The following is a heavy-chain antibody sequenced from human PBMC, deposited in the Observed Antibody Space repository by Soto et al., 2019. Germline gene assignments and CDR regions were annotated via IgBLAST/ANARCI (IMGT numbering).Heavy chain of an antibody. D-gene: IGHD6-13*01. CDR1: GFTFSSYA. J-gene: IGHJ4*02. V-gene: IGHV3-30-3*01. Sequence: QVQLVESGGGVVQPGRSLRLSCAASGFTFSSYAMHWVRQAPGKGLEWVAVISYDGSNKYYADSVKGRFTISRDNSKNTLYLQMNSLRAEDTAVYYCARAQFTIAPNIDLGQGTLVTVSS. CDR3: ARAQFTIAPNID. CDR2: ISYDGSNK.